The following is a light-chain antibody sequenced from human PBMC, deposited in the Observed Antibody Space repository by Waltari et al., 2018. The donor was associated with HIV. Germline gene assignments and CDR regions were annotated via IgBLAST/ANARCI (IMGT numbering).Light chain of an antibody. CDR2: ITN. CDR3: QLYYDGAWV. Sequence: QTVVTQEPSLTVSPGGTVTPTFASSTGAVTSTYYPNWFRLKPGQAPRALIYITNSKHSWTPVRFSGSLLGGKAALTLSGVQPEDEAEYYCQLYYDGAWVFGGGTKLTVL. J-gene: IGLJ3*02. CDR1: TGAVTSTYY. V-gene: IGLV7-43*01.